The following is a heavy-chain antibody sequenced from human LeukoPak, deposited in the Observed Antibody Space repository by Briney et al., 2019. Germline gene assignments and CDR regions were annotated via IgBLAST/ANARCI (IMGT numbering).Heavy chain of an antibody. CDR2: IYTSGRA. Sequence: SETLSLTCAVYGGSFSGYYWSWIRQPAGKGLEWIGRIYTSGRANYNLSLKSRVTISIDTSKNQFSLKLSSVTAADTAVYYCARYLGYYYDSRGYYGYYFDYWGQGTLVTVAS. CDR1: GGSFSGYY. D-gene: IGHD3-22*01. V-gene: IGHV4-59*10. CDR3: ARYLGYYYDSRGYYGYYFDY. J-gene: IGHJ4*02.